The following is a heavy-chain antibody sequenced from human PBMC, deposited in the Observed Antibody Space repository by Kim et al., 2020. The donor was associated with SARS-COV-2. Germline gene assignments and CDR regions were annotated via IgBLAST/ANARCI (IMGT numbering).Heavy chain of an antibody. V-gene: IGHV3-23*01. CDR2: ISDGGGTT. CDR3: AKSRGDYDFWNDFAYYFDF. J-gene: IGHJ4*02. CDR1: GFTFNNYG. D-gene: IGHD3-3*01. Sequence: GGSLRLSCAASGFTFNNYGMSWVRQAPGKGLEWVSGISDGGGTTYYADSVKGRFTISRDNSKNTVHLQMTSLRAEDTALYYCAKSRGDYDFWNDFAYYFDFWGQGTLVTVSS.